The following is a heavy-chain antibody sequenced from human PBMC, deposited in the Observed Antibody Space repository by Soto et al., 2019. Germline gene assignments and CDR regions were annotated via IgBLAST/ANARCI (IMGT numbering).Heavy chain of an antibody. CDR3: ARPLRDYYDSSGYYFLGMDAFDI. CDR1: GYSFTSYW. CDR2: IYPGDSDT. V-gene: IGHV5-51*01. J-gene: IGHJ3*02. D-gene: IGHD3-22*01. Sequence: GESLKISCKGSGYSFTSYWIGWVRQMPGKGLEWMGIIYPGDSDTRYSPSFQGQVTISADKSISTAYLQWSSLKASDTAMYYCARPLRDYYDSSGYYFLGMDAFDIWGQGTMVTV.